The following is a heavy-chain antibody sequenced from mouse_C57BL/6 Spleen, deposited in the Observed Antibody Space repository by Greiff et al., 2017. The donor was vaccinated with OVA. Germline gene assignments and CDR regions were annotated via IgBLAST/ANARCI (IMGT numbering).Heavy chain of an antibody. CDR2: IDPETGGT. V-gene: IGHV1-15*01. CDR1: GYTFTDYE. D-gene: IGHD1-1*01. J-gene: IGHJ2*01. CDR3: TRRNYGRSSFDY. Sequence: QVQLQQSGAELVRPGASVTLSCKASGYTFTDYEMHWVKQTPVHGLEWIGAIDPETGGTAYNQKFKGKAILTADKSSSTAYMELRSLTSEDSAVYYCTRRNYGRSSFDYWGQGTTLTVSS.